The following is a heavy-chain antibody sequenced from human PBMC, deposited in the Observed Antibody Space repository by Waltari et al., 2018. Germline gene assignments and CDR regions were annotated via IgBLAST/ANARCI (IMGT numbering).Heavy chain of an antibody. V-gene: IGHV4-39*01. Sequence: QLQLQESGPGLVKPSETLSLTCTVSGGSISSSSYYWGWIRQPPGKGLEWIGSIYYSGSTYYNPSLKSRVTISVDTSKNQFSLKLSSVTAADTAVYYCARQRGGRLRSSSSSALYYYYMDVWGKGTTVTVSS. CDR1: GGSISSSSYY. CDR3: ARQRGGRLRSSSSSALYYYYMDV. J-gene: IGHJ6*03. CDR2: IYYSGST. D-gene: IGHD6-6*01.